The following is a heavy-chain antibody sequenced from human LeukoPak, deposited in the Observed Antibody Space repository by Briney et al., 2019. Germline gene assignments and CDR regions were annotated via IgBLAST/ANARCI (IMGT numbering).Heavy chain of an antibody. D-gene: IGHD3-16*02. J-gene: IGHJ3*02. Sequence: GGSLRLSCVASGFTFSGYAMSRVRQAPGKGLEWVSTISGGTGSTYYADSVKGRFTISRDNSRNTLYLQMNSLRAEDTAVYYCAKGYDYVWGSYRLHAFDIWGQGTMVTVSS. CDR1: GFTFSGYA. CDR3: AKGYDYVWGSYRLHAFDI. CDR2: ISGGTGST. V-gene: IGHV3-23*01.